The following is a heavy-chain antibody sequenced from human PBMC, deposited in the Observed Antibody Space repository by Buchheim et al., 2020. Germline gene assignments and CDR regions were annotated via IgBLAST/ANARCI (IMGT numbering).Heavy chain of an antibody. CDR3: AREGLSSSWYGSYYYYYYGMDV. J-gene: IGHJ6*04. CDR1: GFTFSSYW. CDR2: IKQDGSEK. D-gene: IGHD6-13*01. Sequence: EVQLVESGGGLVQPGGSLRLSCAASGFTFSSYWMSWVRQAPGKGLEWVANIKQDGSEKYYVDSVKGRFTISRDNAKNSLYLQMNSLRAEDTAVYYWAREGLSSSWYGSYYYYYYGMDVWGKGTT. V-gene: IGHV3-7*01.